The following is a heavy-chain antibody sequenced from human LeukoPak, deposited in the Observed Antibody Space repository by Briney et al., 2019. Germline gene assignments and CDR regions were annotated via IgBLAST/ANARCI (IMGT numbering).Heavy chain of an antibody. CDR1: GFTFSSYG. CDR2: IWYDGSNK. D-gene: IGHD3-3*01. CDR3: ARVFVGSIFGVVNSRPYYYYYYMDV. V-gene: IGHV3-33*01. J-gene: IGHJ6*03. Sequence: GGSLRLSCAASGFTFSSYGMHWVRQAPGKGLEWVAVIWYDGSNKYYGDSVKGRFTVSRDNSKNTLYLQMNSLRAEDTAVYYCARVFVGSIFGVVNSRPYYYYYYMDVWGKGTTVTVSS.